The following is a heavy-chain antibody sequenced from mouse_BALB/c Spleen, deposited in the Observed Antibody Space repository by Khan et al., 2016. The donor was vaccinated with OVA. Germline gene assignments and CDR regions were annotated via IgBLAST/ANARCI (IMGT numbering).Heavy chain of an antibody. Sequence: QVQLKQSGAELARPGASVTMSCKASGYTFTSYTIHWIKLRPGQGLEWIGYINPSNGYTNYNQKFKDKATLTADKSSTTAYMQLSSLTSDDSAVYNVERDGAYDRNDGWFAYWGLGTLVTVSA. J-gene: IGHJ3*01. CDR1: GYTFTSYT. D-gene: IGHD2-14*01. V-gene: IGHV1-4*01. CDR2: INPSNGYT. CDR3: ERDGAYDRNDGWFAY.